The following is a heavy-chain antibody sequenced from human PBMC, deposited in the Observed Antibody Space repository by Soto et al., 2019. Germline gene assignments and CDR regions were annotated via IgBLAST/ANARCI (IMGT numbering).Heavy chain of an antibody. J-gene: IGHJ4*02. D-gene: IGHD2-21*02. CDR3: ARQRTTVVTQAYFDH. V-gene: IGHV4-39*01. CDR2: IYYSGRT. Sequence: PSETLSLTCIVSGESISSSSYYWGWIRQPPGKGLEWIGSIYYSGRTYYSPSFKSRVTISIDTSKNQFSLKLSSVTATDTAVYYCARQRTTVVTQAYFDHWGQGALVTV. CDR1: GESISSSSYY.